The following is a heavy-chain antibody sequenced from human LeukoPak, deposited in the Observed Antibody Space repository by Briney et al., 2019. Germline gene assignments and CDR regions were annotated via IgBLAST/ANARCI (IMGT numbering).Heavy chain of an antibody. CDR3: ARPLTAAGT. J-gene: IGHJ5*02. Sequence: GGSLRLSCAASGFTFSNYAMSWVRQGPGKGLEWVSAISANSDTTYYADSVKGRFTVSRDNSKNTLYLQMYSLGAEDTAVYYCARPLTAAGTWGQGTLVTVSS. CDR2: ISANSDTT. V-gene: IGHV3-23*01. D-gene: IGHD6-13*01. CDR1: GFTFSNYA.